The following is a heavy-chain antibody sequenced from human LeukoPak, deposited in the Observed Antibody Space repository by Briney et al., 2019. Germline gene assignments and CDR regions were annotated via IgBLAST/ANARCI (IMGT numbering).Heavy chain of an antibody. CDR1: GFTFSDYY. CDR2: ISSSGSTI. D-gene: IGHD6-19*01. J-gene: IGHJ4*02. V-gene: IGHV3-11*04. CDR3: ARERQWLVLPYFDS. Sequence: GGSLRLSCAASGFTFSDYYMSWIRQAPGKGLEWVSYISSSGSTIYYADSVKGRFTISRDNAKNSLDLQMNRLRAEDTAVYYCARERQWLVLPYFDSWGQGTLVTVSS.